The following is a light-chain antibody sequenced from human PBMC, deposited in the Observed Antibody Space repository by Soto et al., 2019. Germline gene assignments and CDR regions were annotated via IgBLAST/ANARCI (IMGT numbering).Light chain of an antibody. CDR1: QSVSSSY. CDR3: QHYDISGGT. J-gene: IGKJ3*01. V-gene: IGKV3-20*01. CDR2: GAS. Sequence: EIVLTQSPGTLSLSPGERATLSCRASQSVSSSYLAWYQQKPGQAPRLLFYGASSRATGIPDRFSGSGSGTDFTLTISRLEPEDFAVYYCQHYDISGGTFGPGTKVDIK.